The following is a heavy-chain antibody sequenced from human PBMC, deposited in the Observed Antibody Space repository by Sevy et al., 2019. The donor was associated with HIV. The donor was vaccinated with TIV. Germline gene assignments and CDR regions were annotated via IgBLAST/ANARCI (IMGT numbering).Heavy chain of an antibody. CDR2: ISGSGGRT. J-gene: IGHJ4*02. Sequence: GGSLRLSCAASGFTFTSYAMSWVRLAPGKGLEWVSAISGSGGRTYYADSVKGRFTISRDNSKNTLNLQMNSLRAEDTAIYYCAKPTSYVYGSSSDPLPSSRNDYWGQGTLVTVSS. D-gene: IGHD3-10*01. V-gene: IGHV3-23*01. CDR3: AKPTSYVYGSSSDPLPSSRNDY. CDR1: GFTFTSYA.